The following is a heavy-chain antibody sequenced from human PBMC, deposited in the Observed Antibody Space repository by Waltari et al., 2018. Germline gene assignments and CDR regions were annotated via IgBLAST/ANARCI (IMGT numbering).Heavy chain of an antibody. CDR2: IYYSGST. D-gene: IGHD3-22*01. Sequence: QLQLQESGPGLVKPSETLSLTCTVSGGSISSSSYYWGWIRHPPGKGLEWIGSIYYSGSTYYNPSLKSRVTISVDTSKNQFSLKLSSVTAADTAVYYCARLIRSGETYYYDSSGYYFDYWGQGTLVTVSS. CDR3: ARLIRSGETYYYDSSGYYFDY. V-gene: IGHV4-39*07. CDR1: GGSISSSSYY. J-gene: IGHJ4*02.